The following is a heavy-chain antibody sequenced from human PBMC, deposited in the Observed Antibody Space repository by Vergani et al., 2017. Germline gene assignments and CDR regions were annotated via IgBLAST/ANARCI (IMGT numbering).Heavy chain of an antibody. J-gene: IGHJ4*02. CDR1: GFTFSSYS. Sequence: EVQLVESGGGLVQPGGSLRLSCAASGFTFSSYSMNWVRQAPGKGLEWVSYISSSSSTIYYADSVKGRFTISRDNSKNTLFLQMNSLIPEDTAVYYCAIDTVTGSRYFDYWGQGTLVTFSS. CDR2: ISSSSSTI. V-gene: IGHV3-48*01. CDR3: AIDTVTGSRYFDY. D-gene: IGHD6-19*01.